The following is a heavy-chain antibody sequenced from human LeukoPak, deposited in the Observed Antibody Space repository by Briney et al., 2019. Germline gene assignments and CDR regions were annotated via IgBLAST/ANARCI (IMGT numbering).Heavy chain of an antibody. Sequence: ASVKVSCKASGGTFSSYAISWVRQAPGQGLEWMGGIIPIFGTANYVQKFQGRVTITADESTSTAYMELSSLRSEDTAVYYCARDITMVRGPPTSGLSPSYGMDVWGKGTTVTVSS. J-gene: IGHJ6*04. D-gene: IGHD3-10*01. CDR1: GGTFSSYA. CDR3: ARDITMVRGPPTSGLSPSYGMDV. CDR2: IIPIFGTA. V-gene: IGHV1-69*13.